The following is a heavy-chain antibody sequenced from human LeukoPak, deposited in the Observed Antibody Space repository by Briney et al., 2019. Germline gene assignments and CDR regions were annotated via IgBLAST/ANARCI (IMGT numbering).Heavy chain of an antibody. J-gene: IGHJ4*02. CDR1: GFTFTRSG. V-gene: IGHV3-30*18. CDR2: ISYDGSDK. CDR3: AKDRSGSWSFDY. D-gene: IGHD6-13*01. Sequence: GRSLRLSCAASGFTFTRSGMHWVRRAPGKGLEWLAVISYDGSDKYCADSVKGRFTISRDNSKNTLYLQMNSLRAEDTAVYYCAKDRSGSWSFDYWGQGTLVTVSS.